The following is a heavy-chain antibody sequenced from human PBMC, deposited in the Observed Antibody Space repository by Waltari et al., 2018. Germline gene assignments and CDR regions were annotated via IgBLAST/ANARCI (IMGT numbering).Heavy chain of an antibody. CDR3: AGMPTSGYSYGFDY. CDR1: GYSFTSYW. Sequence: EVQLVQSGAEVKKPGESLRISCKGSGYSFTSYWISWVRQMPGKGLEWRGRIDPSDCYTHYSPSVQGNVTISADKSISTAYLQWSSLKASDTAMYYCAGMPTSGYSYGFDYWGQGTLVTVSS. J-gene: IGHJ4*02. V-gene: IGHV5-10-1*03. D-gene: IGHD5-18*01. CDR2: IDPSDCYT.